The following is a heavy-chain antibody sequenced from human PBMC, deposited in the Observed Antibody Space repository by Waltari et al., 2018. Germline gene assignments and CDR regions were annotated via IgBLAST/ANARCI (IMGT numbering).Heavy chain of an antibody. V-gene: IGHV3-30*18. CDR3: AKDRLSDARGTYSFGTDV. Sequence: QVQLVESGGGVVQPGRSLILPCAVSGFTFIRHGMHWVRQAPGKGLEWVAVIVYDGSQKYYADSVKGRFTISRDNSKSTMYLQMNSLRSDDTAVYFCAKDRLSDARGTYSFGTDVWGQGTTVTVS. D-gene: IGHD3-10*02. J-gene: IGHJ6*02. CDR1: GFTFIRHG. CDR2: IVYDGSQK.